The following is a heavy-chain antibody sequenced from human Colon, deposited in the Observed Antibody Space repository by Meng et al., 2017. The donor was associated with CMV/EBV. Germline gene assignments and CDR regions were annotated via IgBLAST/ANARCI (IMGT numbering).Heavy chain of an antibody. CDR1: GFIFGNYA. D-gene: IGHD1-26*01. Sequence: EVQLLESGGGLEQPGGSLRLTCAASGFIFGNYAMSWVRQAPGKGLEWVSTITGSGDGTYYADSVKGRFTISRDTSRNTLSLQMNSLRADDTAIYYCAKGRGLGASASNYWGQGTLVTVSS. V-gene: IGHV3-23*01. J-gene: IGHJ4*02. CDR2: ITGSGDGT. CDR3: AKGRGLGASASNY.